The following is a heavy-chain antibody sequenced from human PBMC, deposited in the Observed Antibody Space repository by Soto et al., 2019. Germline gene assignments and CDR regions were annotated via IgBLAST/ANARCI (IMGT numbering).Heavy chain of an antibody. J-gene: IGHJ5*02. CDR2: IIPIFGTA. V-gene: IGHV1-69*13. CDR1: GGTFSSYA. CDR3: ARDEYCSSTSCYTRHFDP. Sequence: SVKVSCKASGGTFSSYAISWVRQAPGQGLEWMGGIIPIFGTANYAQKFQGRVTITADESTSAAYMELSSLRSEDTAVYYCARDEYCSSTSCYTRHFDPWGQGTLVTVSS. D-gene: IGHD2-2*02.